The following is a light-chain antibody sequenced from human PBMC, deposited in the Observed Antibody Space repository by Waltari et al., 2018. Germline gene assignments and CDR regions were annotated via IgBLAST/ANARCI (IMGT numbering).Light chain of an antibody. V-gene: IGLV2-14*01. J-gene: IGLJ2*01. CDR3: SSYTSSSTPLVV. Sequence: QSALTQPASVSGSPGQSITISCTGTSSDVGGYNYVSWYQQHPGKAPKLMIYEVSNRPSGGSNRFSGSKSGNTASLTISGLQAEDEADYYCSSYTSSSTPLVVFGGGTKLTVL. CDR2: EVS. CDR1: SSDVGGYNY.